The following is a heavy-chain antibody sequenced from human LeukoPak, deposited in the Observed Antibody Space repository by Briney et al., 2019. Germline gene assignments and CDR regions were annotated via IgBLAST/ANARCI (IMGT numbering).Heavy chain of an antibody. Sequence: ASVKVSCKASGYTFTSYGINWVRQATGQGLEWMGWMNPNSGNTGYAQKFQGRVTMTRNTSISTAYMELSSLRSEDTAVYYCARGVVPAAMTEFDYWGQGTLVTVSS. CDR3: ARGVVPAAMTEFDY. CDR1: GYTFTSYG. D-gene: IGHD2-2*01. J-gene: IGHJ4*02. V-gene: IGHV1-8*01. CDR2: MNPNSGNT.